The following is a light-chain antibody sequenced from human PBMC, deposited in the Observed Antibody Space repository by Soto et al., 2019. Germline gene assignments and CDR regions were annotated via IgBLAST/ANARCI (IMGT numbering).Light chain of an antibody. Sequence: EIVLTQSPDTLSLSPGERATLSCRASQSVSSYLAWYQQKPGQAPRLLVYDASSRATGVPARFGGSGSGTDFTLTISSLEPEDFAVYYCQQRSSWPLTFGGGTKVEIK. CDR1: QSVSSY. CDR3: QQRSSWPLT. V-gene: IGKV3-11*01. J-gene: IGKJ4*01. CDR2: DAS.